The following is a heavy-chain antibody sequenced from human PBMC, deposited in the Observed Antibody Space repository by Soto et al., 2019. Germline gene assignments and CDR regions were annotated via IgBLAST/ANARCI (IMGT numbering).Heavy chain of an antibody. CDR2: INQSGSI. V-gene: IGHV4-34*01. D-gene: IGHD7-27*01. CDR3: ARGWGRIFDY. CDR1: GGLISGYY. Sequence: QVQLQQWGAGLLKPSETLSLTCAVYGGLISGYYWSWIRQPPGKGLEWIGEINQSGSINYNPSLKCRVTISVDTSKNQFSLKLSSVTAADTAVYFCARGWGRIFDYWGQGSLVTVSS. J-gene: IGHJ4*02.